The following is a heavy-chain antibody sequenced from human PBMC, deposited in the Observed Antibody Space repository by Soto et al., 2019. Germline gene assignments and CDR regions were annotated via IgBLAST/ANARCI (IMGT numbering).Heavy chain of an antibody. D-gene: IGHD1-1*01. CDR2: INPNTGGT. CDR3: ARGGSQRHYYQAMDV. Sequence: QVQLVQSGAEVKRPGASVKVSCKASGYTFTGYYIHWVRQAPGQGLEWVGWINPNTGGTNYAQKFQGWVTMTRDTSIYTAYMELSRLKSDDTAAYYCARGGSQRHYYQAMDVWGQGTTVTVSS. J-gene: IGHJ6*02. V-gene: IGHV1-2*04. CDR1: GYTFTGYY.